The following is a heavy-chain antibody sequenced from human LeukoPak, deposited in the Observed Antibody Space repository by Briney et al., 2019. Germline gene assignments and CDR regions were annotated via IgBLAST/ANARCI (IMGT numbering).Heavy chain of an antibody. CDR1: GFTFSSYA. Sequence: GGSLRLSGAASGFTFSSYAMHWVRQAPGTGLEWVAVISYDGSNKYYADSVKGRFTISRDNSKNTLYLQMNSLRAEDTAVYYCAREYYDILTGYYASWYFDLWGRGTLVTVSS. D-gene: IGHD3-9*01. CDR2: ISYDGSNK. J-gene: IGHJ2*01. CDR3: AREYYDILTGYYASWYFDL. V-gene: IGHV3-30*04.